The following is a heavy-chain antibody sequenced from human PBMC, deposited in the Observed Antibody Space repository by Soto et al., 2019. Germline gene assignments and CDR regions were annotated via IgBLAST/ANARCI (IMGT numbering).Heavy chain of an antibody. J-gene: IGHJ4*02. CDR1: GFTFSSYG. V-gene: IGHV3-33*01. D-gene: IGHD1-26*01. CDR3: ARAGATREEGGLFDY. Sequence: QVQLVESGGGVVQPGRSLRLYCAASGFTFSSYGMHWVRQAPGKGLEWVAVIWYDGSNKYYADSVKGRFTISRDNSKNTLYLQMNSLRAEDTAVYYCARAGATREEGGLFDYWGQGTLVTVSS. CDR2: IWYDGSNK.